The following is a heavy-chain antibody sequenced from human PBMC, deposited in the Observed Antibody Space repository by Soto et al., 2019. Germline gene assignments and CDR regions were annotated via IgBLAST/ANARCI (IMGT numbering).Heavy chain of an antibody. CDR2: ISGSGGST. Sequence: EVQLLESGGGLVQPGGSLILSCAASGITFTAYAMSWVRQAPGKGLEWVSSISGSGGSTYYADSVKGRLTISRDNSKNTLYLQMNSLRAEDTAVYYCATIIIPAATNFYWGQGTLVTVSS. CDR3: ATIIIPAATNFY. D-gene: IGHD2-2*01. V-gene: IGHV3-23*01. J-gene: IGHJ4*02. CDR1: GITFTAYA.